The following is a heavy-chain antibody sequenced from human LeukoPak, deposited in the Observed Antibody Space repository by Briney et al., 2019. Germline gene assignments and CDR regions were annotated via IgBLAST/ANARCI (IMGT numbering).Heavy chain of an antibody. J-gene: IGHJ4*02. D-gene: IGHD2-2*01. CDR3: ARDYIVVVPAAPDY. CDR2: ISGDGVSP. V-gene: IGHV3-23*01. CDR1: GFTFNNYA. Sequence: GGSLRLSCSASGFTFNNYALTWVRQTPGKGLECVSAISGDGVSPYYADSVRGRFTISRDNSKNTLYLQMNSLRAEDTAVYYCARDYIVVVPAAPDYWGQGTLVTVSS.